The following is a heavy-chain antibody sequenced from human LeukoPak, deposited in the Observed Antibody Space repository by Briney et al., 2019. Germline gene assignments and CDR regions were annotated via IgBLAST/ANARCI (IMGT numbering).Heavy chain of an antibody. Sequence: KPSETLSLTCTVSGGSISSSSCYWGWIRQPPGKGLEWIGSIYYSGGTYYNPSLKSRVTISVDTSKNQFSLKLSSVTAADTAVYYCARQSAYCSGGTCYPLSVDFWGQGTLVTVSS. CDR2: IYYSGGT. CDR3: ARQSAYCSGGTCYPLSVDF. D-gene: IGHD2-15*01. CDR1: GGSISSSSCY. J-gene: IGHJ4*02. V-gene: IGHV4-39*01.